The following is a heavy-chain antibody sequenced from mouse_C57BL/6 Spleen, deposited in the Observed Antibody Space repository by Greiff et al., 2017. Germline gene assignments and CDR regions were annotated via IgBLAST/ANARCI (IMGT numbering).Heavy chain of an antibody. Sequence: QVQLQQPGAELVMPGASVKLSCKASGYTFTSYWMHWVKQRPGQGLEWIGEIDPSDSYTNYNQKFKGKSTLTVDKSSSTAYMQLSSLTSEDSAVYYCARGDSRYYVDYWGQGTTLTVSS. D-gene: IGHD2-12*01. J-gene: IGHJ2*01. CDR3: ARGDSRYYVDY. CDR2: IDPSDSYT. CDR1: GYTFTSYW. V-gene: IGHV1-69*01.